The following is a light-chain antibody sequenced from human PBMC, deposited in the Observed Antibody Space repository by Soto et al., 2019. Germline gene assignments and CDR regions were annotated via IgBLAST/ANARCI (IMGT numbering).Light chain of an antibody. CDR3: SSYTNSDTWV. J-gene: IGLJ3*02. CDR1: SSDIGRYNY. Sequence: QSALTQPVSVSGSPGQSITISCTGSSSDIGRYNYVSWYQHYPGKAPKLIIYEVSNRPSGVSNRFSASKSGNTASLTISGLQAEDETDYYCSSYTNSDTWVFGGGTKLTVL. V-gene: IGLV2-14*01. CDR2: EVS.